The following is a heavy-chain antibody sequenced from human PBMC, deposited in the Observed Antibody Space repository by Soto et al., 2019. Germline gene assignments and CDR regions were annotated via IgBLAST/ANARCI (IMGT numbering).Heavy chain of an antibody. CDR1: GGSISSSNW. D-gene: IGHD1-26*01. CDR2: IYHSGST. J-gene: IGHJ5*02. CDR3: ARIVVGATVDL. Sequence: PSETLSLTCAVSGGSISSSNWWSWVRQPPGKGLEWIGEIYHSGSTNYNPSLKSRVTISIDTSRNQFSLTLTSVTAADTAVYFCARIVVGATVDLWGQGSLVTVSS. V-gene: IGHV4-4*02.